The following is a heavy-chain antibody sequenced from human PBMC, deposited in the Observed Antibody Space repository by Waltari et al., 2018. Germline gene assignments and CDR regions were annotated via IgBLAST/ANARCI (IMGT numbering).Heavy chain of an antibody. D-gene: IGHD3-16*01. Sequence: VQLVQSGAEVKKPGESLRISCRDSGYGFDSYWIAWVRQRPGKGLEWMGHIYPGDSDTRYNPSFQGHVTISADKSVTTVYLQWSSLKTSDSGIYYCARRFMTGEGLTLNWLDPWGQGTLVTVSS. J-gene: IGHJ5*02. CDR2: IYPGDSDT. V-gene: IGHV5-51*01. CDR3: ARRFMTGEGLTLNWLDP. CDR1: GYGFDSYW.